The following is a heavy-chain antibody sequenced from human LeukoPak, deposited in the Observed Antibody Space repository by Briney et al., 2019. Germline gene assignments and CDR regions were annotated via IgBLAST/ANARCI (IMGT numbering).Heavy chain of an antibody. Sequence: PSETLSLTCAVYGGSFSGYYWSWIRQPPGKGLEWIGEINHSGSTNYNPSLKSRVTISVDTSKNQFSLKLSSVTAADTAVYYCASADSGYDWPYFDYWGQGTLVTVSS. CDR1: GGSFSGYY. V-gene: IGHV4-34*01. D-gene: IGHD5-12*01. J-gene: IGHJ4*02. CDR2: INHSGST. CDR3: ASADSGYDWPYFDY.